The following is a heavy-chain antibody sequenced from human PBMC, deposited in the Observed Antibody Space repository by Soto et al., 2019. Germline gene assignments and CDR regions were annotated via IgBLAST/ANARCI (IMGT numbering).Heavy chain of an antibody. D-gene: IGHD3-16*01. CDR3: ARDDAYAFDY. J-gene: IGHJ4*02. CDR1: GFTFSSYS. V-gene: IGHV3-48*01. Sequence: EVQLVESGGGLVQPGGSLRLSCAASGFTFSSYSMNWVRQAPGKGLEWISYINSRSNIIFYADSVEGRFTISTDNAKNSLYLQMNSLRGEDTAVYYCARDDAYAFDYWGQGILVTVSS. CDR2: INSRSNII.